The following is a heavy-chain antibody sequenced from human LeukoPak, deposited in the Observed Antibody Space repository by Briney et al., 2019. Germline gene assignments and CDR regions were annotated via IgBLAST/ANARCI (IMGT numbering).Heavy chain of an antibody. J-gene: IGHJ4*02. CDR3: ARGLVNYFDY. D-gene: IGHD1-26*01. CDR2: IYTSGST. CDR1: GGSISSGSYY. Sequence: SETLSLTCTVSGGSISSGSYYWSWIRQPAGKGLEWIGRIYTSGSTNYNPSLKSRVTISVDTSKNQFSLKLSSVTAADTAVYYCARGLVNYFDYWGQGTLVTVSS. V-gene: IGHV4-61*02.